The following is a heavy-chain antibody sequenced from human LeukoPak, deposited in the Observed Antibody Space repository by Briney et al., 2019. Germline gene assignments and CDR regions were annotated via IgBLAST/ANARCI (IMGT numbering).Heavy chain of an antibody. V-gene: IGHV3-30-3*01. J-gene: IGHJ3*02. D-gene: IGHD3-22*01. CDR1: GFTFSSYA. CDR3: ARSFGIVVVNDAFDI. CDR2: ISHDGSNK. Sequence: GRSLRLSCAASGFTFSSYAMHWVRQAPGKGLEWVAVISHDGSNKYYADSVKGRFTISRDNSKNTLYQQMNSLRAEDTAVYYCARSFGIVVVNDAFDIWGQGTMVTVSS.